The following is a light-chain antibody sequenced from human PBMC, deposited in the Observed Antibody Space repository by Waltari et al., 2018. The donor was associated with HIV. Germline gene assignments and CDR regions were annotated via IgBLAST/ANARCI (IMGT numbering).Light chain of an antibody. CDR2: GKN. Sequence: SSELTQDPAVSVAFVQTVRITCQGGSLRGYYASWYHQKPGQAPVLAVSGKNNRPSGIPARFPGYSSGNTATLIITGAQAEEEADDYCNSRDRSGNDLNVVFGGGTRQTVL. V-gene: IGLV3-19*01. CDR3: NSRDRSGNDLNVV. J-gene: IGLJ2*01. CDR1: SLRGYY.